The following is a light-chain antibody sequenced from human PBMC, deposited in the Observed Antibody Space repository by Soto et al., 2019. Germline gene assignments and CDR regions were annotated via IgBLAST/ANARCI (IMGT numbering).Light chain of an antibody. V-gene: IGLV2-8*01. Sequence: QSALTQPPSASGSPGQSVTISCTGTSRDVGGYNYVSWYQQHPGKAPKLVIYEVTKRPSGVPDRFSGSKSGNTASLTVSGLQAEDEADYYCSSFTGASTIFGTGTKVTVL. CDR1: SRDVGGYNY. CDR2: EVT. CDR3: SSFTGASTI. J-gene: IGLJ1*01.